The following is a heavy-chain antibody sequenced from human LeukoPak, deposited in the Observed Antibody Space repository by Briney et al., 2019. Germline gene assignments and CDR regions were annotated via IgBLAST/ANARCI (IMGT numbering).Heavy chain of an antibody. J-gene: IGHJ6*01. V-gene: IGHV1-18*01. D-gene: IGHD5-12*01. CDR3: VREGGLRDTYFVMDL. CDR2: ISAYNGDT. CDR1: GYTFTSYG. Sequence: ASVKVSCTASGYTFTSYGISWVRQAPGQGLEWMGWISAYNGDTNYAQKVQGRVTMTTDRSTSTAYMELRSLRSDDTGLYFIVREGGLRDTYFVMDLWGPRTTVTVSS.